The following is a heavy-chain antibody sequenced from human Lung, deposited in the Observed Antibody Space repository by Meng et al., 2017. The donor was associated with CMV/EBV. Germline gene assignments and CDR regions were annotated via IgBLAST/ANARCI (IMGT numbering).Heavy chain of an antibody. CDR1: GYTFTNYV. CDR3: ARVEVGITSGDY. Sequence: GRLGRAGAEVRKPGASVKASCKASGYTFTNYVITWVRQAPGEGLEWMGLNNAYNGDTNYAQTLQGRVTMTTDTSTSTAYMELRSLRSDDTAVYYCARVEVGITSGDYWGQGTLVTVSS. CDR2: NNAYNGDT. V-gene: IGHV1-18*01. D-gene: IGHD1-26*01. J-gene: IGHJ4*02.